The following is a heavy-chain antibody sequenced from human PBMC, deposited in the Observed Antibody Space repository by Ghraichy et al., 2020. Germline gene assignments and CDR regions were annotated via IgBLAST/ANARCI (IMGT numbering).Heavy chain of an antibody. CDR2: IKSKTDGGTT. CDR3: TTDLFRSRSSSDY. Sequence: GGSLRLSCAASGFTFSDAWMSWVRQAPGKGLEWVGRIKSKTDGGTTDYAAPVKGRFIISRDDSKKTLYVQMNSLKTEDTAVYFCTTDLFRSRSSSDYWGQGTLVTVSS. V-gene: IGHV3-15*01. J-gene: IGHJ4*02. CDR1: GFTFSDAW. D-gene: IGHD6-6*01.